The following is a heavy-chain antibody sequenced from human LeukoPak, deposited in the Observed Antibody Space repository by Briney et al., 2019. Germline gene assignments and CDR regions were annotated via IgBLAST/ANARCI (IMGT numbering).Heavy chain of an antibody. J-gene: IGHJ4*02. Sequence: GGSLRLSCAASGFTFSTYDMHWVRPRTGKGLEWVSAIGTADDTNYADSVMGRFTISREDAKNSLYLQMSSLRAGDTAVYYCARSRLYGAGSYHDYWGQGTVVTVSS. V-gene: IGHV3-13*01. CDR1: GFTFSTYD. CDR3: ARSRLYGAGSYHDY. D-gene: IGHD3-10*01. CDR2: IGTADDT.